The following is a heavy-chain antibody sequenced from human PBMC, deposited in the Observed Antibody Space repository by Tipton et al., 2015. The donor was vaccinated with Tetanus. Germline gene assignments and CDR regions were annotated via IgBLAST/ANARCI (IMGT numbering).Heavy chain of an antibody. V-gene: IGHV1-2*02. CDR2: INPNSGGT. D-gene: IGHD6-19*01. Sequence: QVQLVQSGAEVKKPGASVKVSCKASGYTFTGYYMHWVRQAPGQGLEWMGWINPNSGGTNYAQKFQGRVTMTRDTPISTAYMELSRLRSDDTAVYYCARDRRGLGAVAGGDGDYYYGMDVWGQGTTVTVSS. CDR3: ARDRRGLGAVAGGDGDYYYGMDV. CDR1: GYTFTGYY. J-gene: IGHJ6*02.